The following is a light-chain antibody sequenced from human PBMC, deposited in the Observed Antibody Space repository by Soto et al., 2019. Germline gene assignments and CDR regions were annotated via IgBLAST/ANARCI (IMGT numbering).Light chain of an antibody. CDR1: QSVSSY. CDR2: DAS. J-gene: IGKJ5*01. CDR3: QQANSFPIT. V-gene: IGKV3-11*01. Sequence: EIVLTQSPATLSLSPGGRATLTCRASQSVSSYLAWYQQKPGQAPRLLIYDASNRATGIPARFSGSGSGTDFTLTISSLQPEDFATYYCQQANSFPITFGQGTRLEI.